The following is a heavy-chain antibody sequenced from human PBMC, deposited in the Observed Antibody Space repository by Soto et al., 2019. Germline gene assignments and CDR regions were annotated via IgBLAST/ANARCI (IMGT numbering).Heavy chain of an antibody. J-gene: IGHJ4*02. D-gene: IGHD1-26*01. CDR3: ARDGGRHAGGIDY. CDR2: IIPLFGTA. Sequence: QVQLVQSGAEVKKPGSSVKVSCKASGGTFSSYSINWVRQAPGQGLEWMGEIIPLFGTANYAQKFQGRVTITADESTSTAYMGLSSLRSEDTAVYYCARDGGRHAGGIDYWGQGTLVTVSS. CDR1: GGTFSSYS. V-gene: IGHV1-69*01.